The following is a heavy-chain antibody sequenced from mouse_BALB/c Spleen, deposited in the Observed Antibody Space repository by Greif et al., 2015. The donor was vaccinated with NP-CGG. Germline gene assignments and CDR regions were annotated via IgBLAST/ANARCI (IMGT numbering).Heavy chain of an antibody. V-gene: IGHV14-4*02. CDR1: GFNIKDYY. J-gene: IGHJ2*01. Sequence: EVQLQQSGAELVRSGASVKLSCTASGFNIKDYYMHWVKQRPEQGLEWIGWIDPENGDTEYAPKFQGKATMTADTSSNTAYLQLSSLTSEDTAVYYCNRYDGYYGTGYFDYWGQGTTLTVSS. CDR2: IDPENGDT. CDR3: NRYDGYYGTGYFDY. D-gene: IGHD2-3*01.